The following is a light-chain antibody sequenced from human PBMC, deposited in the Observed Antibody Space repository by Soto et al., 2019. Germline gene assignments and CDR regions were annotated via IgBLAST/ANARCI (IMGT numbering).Light chain of an antibody. J-gene: IGLJ1*01. CDR3: SSYIGGNNFV. V-gene: IGLV2-8*01. CDR2: EVY. Sequence: QSVLTQPPSASASPGQSVTISCTGTSSDLGAYNFVSWYQQHPGKAPKLLIYEVYKRPSGVPDRFSGSKSDNTASLTVSGLQAEDEDDDYCSSYIGGNNFVCGTGTKLTVL. CDR1: SSDLGAYNF.